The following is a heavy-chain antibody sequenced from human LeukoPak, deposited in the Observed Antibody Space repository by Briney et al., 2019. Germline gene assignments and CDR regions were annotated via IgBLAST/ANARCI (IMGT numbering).Heavy chain of an antibody. Sequence: GGSLRLSCAASGFTLSSYGMHWVRQAPGKGLERVAFILYDGSNKYYADSVSGRFTSSRDNSKNPLYLQMNSLRAEDTAVYYCAKGMYYYDSSGYSKPDYWGQGTLVTVSS. CDR1: GFTLSSYG. D-gene: IGHD3-22*01. V-gene: IGHV3-30*02. CDR3: AKGMYYYDSSGYSKPDY. CDR2: ILYDGSNK. J-gene: IGHJ4*02.